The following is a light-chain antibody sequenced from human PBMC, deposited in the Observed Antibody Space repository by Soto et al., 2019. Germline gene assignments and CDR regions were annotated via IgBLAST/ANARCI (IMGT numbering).Light chain of an antibody. CDR1: QSVSSN. J-gene: IGKJ1*01. CDR3: QQYLGGT. CDR2: GAS. Sequence: EIVMTQSPATLSVSPWERATLSCRASQSVSSNLAWYQQKPGQAPRLLIYGASTRATGIPARFSGSGSGTEFTLTISSLQSEDFAVYYCQQYLGGTFGQGTKVDIK. V-gene: IGKV3-15*01.